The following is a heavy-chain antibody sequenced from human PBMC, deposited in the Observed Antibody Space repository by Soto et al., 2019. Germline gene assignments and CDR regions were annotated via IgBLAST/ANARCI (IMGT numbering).Heavy chain of an antibody. CDR2: ISYDGSNK. CDR1: GFTFSSYA. J-gene: IGHJ2*01. D-gene: IGHD3-16*01. CDR3: ARALRGDRLNWYFDL. Sequence: GGSLRLSCAASGFTFSSYAMHWVRQAPGKGLEWVAVISYDGSNKYYADSVKGRFTISRDNSKNTLYLQMNSLRAEDTAVYYCARALRGDRLNWYFDLWGRGTLVTVSS. V-gene: IGHV3-30*04.